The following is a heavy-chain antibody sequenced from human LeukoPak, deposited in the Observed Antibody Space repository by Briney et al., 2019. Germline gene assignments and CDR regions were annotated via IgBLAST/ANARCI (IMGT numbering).Heavy chain of an antibody. D-gene: IGHD2-2*01. CDR3: ASPSQPHYYYYYMDV. V-gene: IGHV1-18*01. CDR2: ISAYNGNT. Sequence: GASVKVSCKASGYTFTSYGISWVRQAPGQGLEWMGWISAYNGNTNYAQKLQGRVTMTTDTSTSTAYMELRSLRSDDTAVYYCASPSQPHYYYYYMDVWGKGTTVTVSS. J-gene: IGHJ6*03. CDR1: GYTFTSYG.